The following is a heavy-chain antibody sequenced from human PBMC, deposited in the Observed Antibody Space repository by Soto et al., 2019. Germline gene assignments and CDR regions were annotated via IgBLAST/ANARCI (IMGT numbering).Heavy chain of an antibody. CDR3: ARLEGLATISYYFDF. CDR1: GDSINSDKYY. J-gene: IGHJ4*02. V-gene: IGHV4-39*01. CDR2: IYFRGNT. Sequence: SETLSLTCSVSGDSINSDKYYWGWIRQPPGKGLEWIGSIYFRGNTYYKPSLQTRVTISLDKSKNQFSLKLNSVTAADSAVYFCARLEGLATISYYFDFWGQGALVTVSS. D-gene: IGHD3-9*01.